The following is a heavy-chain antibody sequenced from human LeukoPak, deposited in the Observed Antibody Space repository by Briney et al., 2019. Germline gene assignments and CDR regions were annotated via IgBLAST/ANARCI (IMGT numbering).Heavy chain of an antibody. CDR2: IYYSGST. Sequence: SETLSLTCTVSGGSVSSGSYYWGWIRQPPGKGLEWIGYIYYSGSTYYNPSLKSRATISVDTSKNQFSLKLSSVTAADTAVYYCARGTMIVVGLDAFDIWGQGTMVTVSS. D-gene: IGHD3-22*01. CDR1: GGSVSSGSYY. CDR3: ARGTMIVVGLDAFDI. J-gene: IGHJ3*02. V-gene: IGHV4-61*01.